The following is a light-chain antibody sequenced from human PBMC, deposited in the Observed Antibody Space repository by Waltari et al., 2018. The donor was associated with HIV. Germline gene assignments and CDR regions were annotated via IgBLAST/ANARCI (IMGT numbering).Light chain of an antibody. Sequence: SALTQPASVSGSPGHSIPLSCTGTSSYVGVYNYVSWYQQHPGKAPKLMIYDVSNRPSGVSNRFSGSKSGNTASLTISGLQAEDEADYYCSSYTSSGVVFGGGTKLTVL. CDR1: SSYVGVYNY. CDR3: SSYTSSGVV. J-gene: IGLJ2*01. V-gene: IGLV2-14*01. CDR2: DVS.